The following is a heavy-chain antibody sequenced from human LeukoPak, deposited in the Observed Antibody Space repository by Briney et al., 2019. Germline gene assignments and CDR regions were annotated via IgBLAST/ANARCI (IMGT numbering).Heavy chain of an antibody. CDR1: GGIFSSYA. J-gene: IGHJ4*02. V-gene: IGHV1-69*13. D-gene: IGHD6-13*01. Sequence: SVKVSCKASGGIFSSYAISWVRQAPGQGLEWMGGIIPIFGTANYAQKFQGRVTITADESTSTAYMELSSLRSEDTAVYYCARDFPPGSSWYLVYWGQGTLVTVSS. CDR2: IIPIFGTA. CDR3: ARDFPPGSSWYLVY.